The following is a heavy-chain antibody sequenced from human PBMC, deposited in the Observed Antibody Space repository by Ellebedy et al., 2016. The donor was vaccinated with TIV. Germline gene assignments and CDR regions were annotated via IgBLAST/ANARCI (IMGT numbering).Heavy chain of an antibody. CDR2: IYYSGST. J-gene: IGHJ3*02. CDR3: ASADTPDAFDI. V-gene: IGHV4-59*01. Sequence: MPGGSLRLSCNVSGGSISSYDWSWIRQPPGKGLEGSGYIYYSGSTNYNPSLKSRVTISVYTSKNQFSLKLSSVTAADTAVYYCASADTPDAFDIWGQGTMVTVSS. D-gene: IGHD2-15*01. CDR1: GGSISSYD.